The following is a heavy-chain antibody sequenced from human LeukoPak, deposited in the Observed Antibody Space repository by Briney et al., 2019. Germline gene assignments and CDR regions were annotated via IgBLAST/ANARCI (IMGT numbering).Heavy chain of an antibody. D-gene: IGHD3-3*01. Sequence: PGGSLRLSCAASGFTFSSYEMNWVRQAPGKGLEWVSYISSSGSTIYYADSVKGRFTISRDNAKNSLYLQMNSLRAEDTAVYYCARARFLEWLLFDYWGQGTPVTVSS. V-gene: IGHV3-48*03. J-gene: IGHJ4*02. CDR1: GFTFSSYE. CDR2: ISSSGSTI. CDR3: ARARFLEWLLFDY.